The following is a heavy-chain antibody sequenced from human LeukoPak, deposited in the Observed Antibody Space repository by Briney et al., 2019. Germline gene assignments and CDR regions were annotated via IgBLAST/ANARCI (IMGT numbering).Heavy chain of an antibody. Sequence: GGSLRLSCAASGFTFSDYYMSWLRQAPGKGREWVSYISYSGSTLYYADSVKGRFTMSSDNAKNSVYLQMNSLRAEDTAVYYCTRDAALVPGKNFWGQGTLVTVSS. CDR2: ISYSGSTL. V-gene: IGHV3-11*04. J-gene: IGHJ4*02. D-gene: IGHD6-19*01. CDR1: GFTFSDYY. CDR3: TRDAALVPGKNF.